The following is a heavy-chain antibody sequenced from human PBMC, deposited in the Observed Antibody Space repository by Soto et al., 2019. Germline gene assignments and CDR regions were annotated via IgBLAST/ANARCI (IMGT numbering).Heavy chain of an antibody. CDR2: IGAYNGNT. D-gene: IGHD3-22*01. J-gene: IGHJ4*02. Sequence: QVQLVQSGAEVKNPGASVKVSCKASGYNFNTFGISWVRQAPGQGLEWMGWIGAYNGNTKYAQNLQGRVTMTIETSTSTASMELRSLRSDDTAVYYCARAVTMIEPPDYWGQGTLVTVSS. CDR3: ARAVTMIEPPDY. CDR1: GYNFNTFG. V-gene: IGHV1-18*01.